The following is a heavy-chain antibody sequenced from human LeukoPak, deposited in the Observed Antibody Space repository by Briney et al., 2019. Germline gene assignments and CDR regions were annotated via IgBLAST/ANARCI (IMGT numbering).Heavy chain of an antibody. CDR3: ARDRRPQWLVEYYFDY. V-gene: IGHV3-30-3*01. CDR2: ISYDGSNK. J-gene: IGHJ4*02. Sequence: GRSLRLSCAASGFTFSSYAMHWVRQAPGKGLEWVAVISYDGSNKYYADSVKGRFTISRDNSKNTLYLQMNSLRAEDTAVYYCARDRRPQWLVEYYFDYWGQGTLVTVSS. D-gene: IGHD6-19*01. CDR1: GFTFSSYA.